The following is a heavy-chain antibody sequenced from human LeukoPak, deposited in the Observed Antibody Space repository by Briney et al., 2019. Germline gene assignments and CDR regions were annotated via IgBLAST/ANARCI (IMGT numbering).Heavy chain of an antibody. Sequence: PGGSLRLSCAASGFTFSNYGMHWVRQAPGKGLEWVAVIWYDGSNKYYADSVKGRFTLSRDTSKNTLYLQMNSLRGEDTAVYHCAVLYYYDSSGFYSNDVFDIWGQGTMVTVSA. CDR3: AVLYYYDSSGFYSNDVFDI. D-gene: IGHD3-22*01. J-gene: IGHJ3*02. CDR2: IWYDGSNK. V-gene: IGHV3-33*03. CDR1: GFTFSNYG.